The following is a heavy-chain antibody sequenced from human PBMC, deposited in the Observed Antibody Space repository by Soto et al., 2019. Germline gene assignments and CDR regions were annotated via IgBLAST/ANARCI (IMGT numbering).Heavy chain of an antibody. V-gene: IGHV3-30*18. CDR1: GFTFSSYG. CDR3: ANLIRLDY. D-gene: IGHD1-1*01. CDR2: ISYDGSNK. Sequence: QVQLVESGGGVVQPGRSLRLSCAASGFTFSSYGMHWVRQAPGKGLEWVAVISYDGSNKYYADSVKGRFTISRDNSKNTLYLQMNSLRAEDTAVYYCANLIRLDYWGQGTLVTVAS. J-gene: IGHJ4*02.